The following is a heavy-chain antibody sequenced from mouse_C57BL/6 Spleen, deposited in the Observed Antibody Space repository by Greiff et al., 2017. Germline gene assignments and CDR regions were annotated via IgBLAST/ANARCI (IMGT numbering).Heavy chain of an antibody. J-gene: IGHJ1*03. D-gene: IGHD1-1*01. CDR2: IYPGDGDT. V-gene: IGHV1-82*01. CDR3: AREDYYGSSWYFGG. CDR1: GYAFSSSW. Sequence: QVQLVESGPELVKPGASVKISCKASGYAFSSSWMNWVKQRPGKGLEWIGRIYPGDGDTNYNGKFKGKATLTADKSSSTAYMQLSSLTSEDSAVYCCAREDYYGSSWYFGGWGTGTTVTVSS.